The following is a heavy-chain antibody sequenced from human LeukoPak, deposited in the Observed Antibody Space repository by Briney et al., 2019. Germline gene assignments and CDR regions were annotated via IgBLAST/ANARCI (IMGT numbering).Heavy chain of an antibody. CDR2: ISYDGSNK. V-gene: IGHV3-30*18. D-gene: IGHD6-19*01. J-gene: IGHJ4*02. CDR3: AKDVAVAGFYYFDY. Sequence: GWSLRLSCAASGFTFSSYGMHWVRQAPGKGLEWVAVISYDGSNKYYADSVKGRFTISRDNSKNTLYLQMNSLRAEDTAVYYCAKDVAVAGFYYFDYWGQGTLVTVSS. CDR1: GFTFSSYG.